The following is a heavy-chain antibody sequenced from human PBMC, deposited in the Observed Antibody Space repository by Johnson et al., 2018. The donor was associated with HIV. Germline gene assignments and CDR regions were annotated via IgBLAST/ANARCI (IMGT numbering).Heavy chain of an antibody. Sequence: VQLVESGGVVVQAGGSLRLSCAASGFTFDDYTMHWVRQALGKGLEWVSVISWDGGSTYYADSVKGRFTISRDNTKNSRYLQMNSLRAEDTAVYYCAKAGAFDIWGQGTMVTVSS. CDR2: ISWDGGST. CDR1: GFTFDDYT. CDR3: AKAGAFDI. J-gene: IGHJ3*02. V-gene: IGHV3-43*01.